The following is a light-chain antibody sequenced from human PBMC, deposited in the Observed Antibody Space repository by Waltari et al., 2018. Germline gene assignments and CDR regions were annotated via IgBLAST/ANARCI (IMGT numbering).Light chain of an antibody. CDR2: DVT. CDR3: SSYTESSTVV. J-gene: IGLJ3*02. CDR1: RGDVGGYNY. Sequence: QSALTQPASVSGSPGQSITISCTGTRGDVGGYNYVSWYQLHPGKAPKLVIYDVTNRPSGVSSRFSGSKSGNTASLTISGLQAEDEADYYCSSYTESSTVVFGGGTKLTVL. V-gene: IGLV2-14*03.